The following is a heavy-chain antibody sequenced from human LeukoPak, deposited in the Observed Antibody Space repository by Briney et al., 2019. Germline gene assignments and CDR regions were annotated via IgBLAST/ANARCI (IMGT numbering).Heavy chain of an antibody. J-gene: IGHJ6*03. V-gene: IGHV1-2*06. D-gene: IGHD3-10*01. CDR3: ARGYSSGAYYYYMDV. CDR2: INPNSGGT. CDR1: GYTFTGYY. Sequence: ASVKVSCKASGYTFTGYYMHWVRQAPGQGVEWMGRINPNSGGTNYAQKFQGRVTMTRDTSISTAYMELSRLRSDDTAVYYCARGYSSGAYYYYMDVWGKGTTVTVSS.